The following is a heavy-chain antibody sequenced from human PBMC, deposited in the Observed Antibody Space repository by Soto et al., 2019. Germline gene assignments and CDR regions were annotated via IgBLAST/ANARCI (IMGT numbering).Heavy chain of an antibody. CDR1: GYTFTDHY. V-gene: IGHV1-2*02. J-gene: IGHJ6*02. D-gene: IGHD4-17*01. Sequence: QVQLVQSGAEVKKPGASVKVSYVASGYTFTDHYIHWVRQAPGQGLEWMGWINPHRGDTIYARKFQGRVTLTRDTSISTAYMELSRLRSDDTAVYYCARGRTVNFYGMDVWGQGTTVTVSS. CDR2: INPHRGDT. CDR3: ARGRTVNFYGMDV.